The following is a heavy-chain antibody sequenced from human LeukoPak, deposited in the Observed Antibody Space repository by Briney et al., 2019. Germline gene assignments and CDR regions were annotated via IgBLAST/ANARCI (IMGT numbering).Heavy chain of an antibody. D-gene: IGHD5-18*01. Sequence: ASVKVSCKASGYTFTGYYMHWVRQAPGQGLEWMGWINPNSGGTNYAQKFQGRVTVTRDTSISTAYMELSRLRADDTAVYYCARGRAYSYGELHDYWGQGTLVTVSS. J-gene: IGHJ4*02. CDR3: ARGRAYSYGELHDY. CDR1: GYTFTGYY. V-gene: IGHV1-2*02. CDR2: INPNSGGT.